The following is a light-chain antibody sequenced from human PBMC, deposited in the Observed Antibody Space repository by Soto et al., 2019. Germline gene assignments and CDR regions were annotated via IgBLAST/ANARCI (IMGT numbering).Light chain of an antibody. CDR2: KAS. Sequence: DILMTQYPSTLSASVGDRVTITCRASQSISSWLAWYQQKPGKAPKLLIYKASSLESGVPSRFSGSGSGTEFTLTISSLQPDDFATYYCQQYNSYSRTFGQGTKV. V-gene: IGKV1-5*03. CDR1: QSISSW. CDR3: QQYNSYSRT. J-gene: IGKJ1*01.